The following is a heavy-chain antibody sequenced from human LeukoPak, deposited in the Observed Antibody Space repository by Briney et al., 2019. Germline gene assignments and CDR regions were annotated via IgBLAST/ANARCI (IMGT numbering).Heavy chain of an antibody. CDR1: GFSVSSND. V-gene: IGHV3-53*01. CDR2: IHSGGTR. J-gene: IGHJ4*02. Sequence: GRALRLSCAASGFSVSSNDMSWVRQAPGKGLEWVSPIHSGGTRYTDSVRGRFTISRDNSKNTLYLQMNSLRAEDTAMYYCASWYHIDYWGQGTLVTVSS. D-gene: IGHD2-2*01. CDR3: ASWYHIDY.